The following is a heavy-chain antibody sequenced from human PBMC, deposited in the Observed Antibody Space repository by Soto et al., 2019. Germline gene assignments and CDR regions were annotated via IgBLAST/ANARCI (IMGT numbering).Heavy chain of an antibody. D-gene: IGHD3-22*01. CDR3: ARESYGSSGYFHQWFYP. V-gene: IGHV1-69*01. Sequence: QVQLVQSGAEVKKPGSSVKVSCKASGGTFSSYAISWVRQAPGQGLEWMGGIIPIFGTANYAQKFQGRVTITADESTSTAYMELSRPRSEDTAVYYCARESYGSSGYFHQWFYPWGQGTLVTVSS. J-gene: IGHJ5*02. CDR2: IIPIFGTA. CDR1: GGTFSSYA.